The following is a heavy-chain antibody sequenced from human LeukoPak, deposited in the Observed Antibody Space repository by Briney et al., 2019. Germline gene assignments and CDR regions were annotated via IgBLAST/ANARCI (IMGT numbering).Heavy chain of an antibody. CDR3: ARHQGGYISSRGYFDY. Sequence: ASVKVSCKASGYTFTSYGISWVRQAPGEGREWRGWIIAYYCNTTYAQKLQLSLTMPTYTSTSTAYMDLRSLRSDATAVYYRARHQGGYISSRGYFDYWGQGTLVTVPS. D-gene: IGHD6-13*01. J-gene: IGHJ4*02. CDR2: IIAYYCNT. V-gene: IGHV1-18*01. CDR1: GYTFTSYG.